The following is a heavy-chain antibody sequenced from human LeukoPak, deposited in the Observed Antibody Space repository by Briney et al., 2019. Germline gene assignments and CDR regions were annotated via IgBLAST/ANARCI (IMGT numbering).Heavy chain of an antibody. Sequence: GASVKVSCKTLGYTFITSSIYWVRQAPGQRLEWLGWITAASGNTRYSENLQGRVTLTRDTSANTAYMELHNLKFEYTAVYYCVGGSLGYWGQGTLVTVSP. CDR1: GYTFITSS. CDR3: VGGSLGY. V-gene: IGHV1-3*01. CDR2: ITAASGNT. J-gene: IGHJ4*02.